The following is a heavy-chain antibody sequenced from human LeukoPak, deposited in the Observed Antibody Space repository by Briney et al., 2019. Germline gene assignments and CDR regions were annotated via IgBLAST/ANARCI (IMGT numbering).Heavy chain of an antibody. CDR2: ISGSGGST. CDR1: GFTFSSYA. V-gene: IGHV3-23*01. Sequence: GGSLRLSRAASGFTFSSYAMSWVRQAPGKGLEWVSAISGSGGSTYYADSVKGRFTISRDNSKNTLYLQMNSLRAEDTAVYYCAKMVRHSSGWNPSPNYYFDYWAREPWSPSPQ. CDR3: AKMVRHSSGWNPSPNYYFDY. J-gene: IGHJ4*02. D-gene: IGHD6-19*01.